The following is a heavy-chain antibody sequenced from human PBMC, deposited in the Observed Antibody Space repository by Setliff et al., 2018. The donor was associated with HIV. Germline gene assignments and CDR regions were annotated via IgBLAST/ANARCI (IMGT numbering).Heavy chain of an antibody. CDR2: IYTSGST. J-gene: IGHJ6*02. V-gene: IGHV4-61*02. CDR3: AREDYYYYGMDV. CDR1: GGSISSGNYY. Sequence: KSSETLSLTCTVSGGSISSGNYYWSWIRQPAGKGLEWIGRIYTSGSTKYSPSLRSRVSISVDTSKTQFSLKLSSVTAADTAVYYCAREDYYYYGMDVWGQGTTVTVSS.